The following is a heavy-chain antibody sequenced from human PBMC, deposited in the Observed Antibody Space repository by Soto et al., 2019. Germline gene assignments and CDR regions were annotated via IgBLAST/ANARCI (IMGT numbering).Heavy chain of an antibody. J-gene: IGHJ3*02. V-gene: IGHV4-34*01. CDR1: VGSFSGYY. CDR3: ARINWNAPGLRGAFDK. CDR2: VNHRGST. D-gene: IGHD1-1*01. Sequence: QVQLQQWGAGLLKPSETLSLTCAVYVGSFSGYYWSWIRQPPGKGLEWIGEVNHRGSTNYNPSLKSRVTISGDTSKNQFSLKLSSVTAADTAVYYCARINWNAPGLRGAFDKWGRGTLVTVSS.